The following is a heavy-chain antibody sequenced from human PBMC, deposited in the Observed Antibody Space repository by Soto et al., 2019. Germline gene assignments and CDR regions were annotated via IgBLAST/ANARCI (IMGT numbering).Heavy chain of an antibody. CDR1: GFTFSSYG. Sequence: QVQLVESGGGVVQPGRSLRLSCAASGFTFSSYGMHWVRQAPGKGLEWVAVIWYDGSNKYYADSVKGRFTISRDNSKNTLYLQMNSLRAEDTAVYYCAREMGDSSSFDYWGQGTLVTVSS. CDR3: AREMGDSSSFDY. V-gene: IGHV3-33*01. D-gene: IGHD6-19*01. J-gene: IGHJ4*02. CDR2: IWYDGSNK.